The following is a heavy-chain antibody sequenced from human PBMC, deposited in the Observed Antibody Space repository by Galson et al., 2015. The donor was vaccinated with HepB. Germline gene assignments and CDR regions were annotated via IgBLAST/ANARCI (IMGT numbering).Heavy chain of an antibody. CDR2: IKQDGSEK. V-gene: IGHV3-7*03. J-gene: IGHJ4*02. CDR1: GFTFSSYW. Sequence: SLRLSCAASGFTFSSYWMSWVRQAPGKGLEWVANIKQDGSEKYYVDSVKGRFTISRDNAKNSLYLQMNSLRAEGTAVYYCARDIRYYDILTGYYNDYFDYWGQGTLVTVSS. CDR3: ARDIRYYDILTGYYNDYFDY. D-gene: IGHD3-9*01.